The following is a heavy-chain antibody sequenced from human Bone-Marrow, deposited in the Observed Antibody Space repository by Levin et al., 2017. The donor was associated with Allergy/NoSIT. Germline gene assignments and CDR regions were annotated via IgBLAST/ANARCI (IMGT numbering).Heavy chain of an antibody. J-gene: IGHJ4*02. Sequence: GASVKVSCRASGYIITGYYMHWVRQAPGQGPEWMGWIDPNSGGTKYAQKFQGWVTMTSDTSINTVYMELNRLRLDDTAVYYCARGGSSGYKPNFDLWGQGTLVTVSS. V-gene: IGHV1-2*04. D-gene: IGHD5-12*01. CDR1: GYIITGYY. CDR3: ARGGSSGYKPNFDL. CDR2: IDPNSGGT.